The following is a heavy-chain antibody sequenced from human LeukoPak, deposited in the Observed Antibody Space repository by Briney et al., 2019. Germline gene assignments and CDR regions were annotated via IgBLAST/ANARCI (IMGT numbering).Heavy chain of an antibody. CDR1: GGSISSGSYY. V-gene: IGHV4-61*02. CDR3: ARDFVISLGITWFDP. D-gene: IGHD3-16*02. CDR2: IYTSGST. Sequence: SQTLSLTCTVSGGSISSGSYYWSWIRQPAGKGLEWIERIYTSGSTNYNPSLKSRVTISVDTSKNQFSLKLSSVTAADTAVYYCARDFVISLGITWFDPWGQGTLVTVSS. J-gene: IGHJ5*02.